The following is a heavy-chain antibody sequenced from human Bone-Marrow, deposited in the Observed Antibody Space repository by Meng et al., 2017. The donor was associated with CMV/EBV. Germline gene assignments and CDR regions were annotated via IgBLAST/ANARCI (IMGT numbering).Heavy chain of an antibody. D-gene: IGHD3-16*01. V-gene: IGHV3-30*02. Sequence: GESLKISCAASGFIFSSYGMHWVRQAPGKGLEWVSFIQYDGSNKYYADSVKGRFTISRDNSKNTLYLQMNSLRAEDTAMYYCAKDQSTFYAYLDYWGQGALVTVAS. J-gene: IGHJ4*02. CDR3: AKDQSTFYAYLDY. CDR2: IQYDGSNK. CDR1: GFIFSSYG.